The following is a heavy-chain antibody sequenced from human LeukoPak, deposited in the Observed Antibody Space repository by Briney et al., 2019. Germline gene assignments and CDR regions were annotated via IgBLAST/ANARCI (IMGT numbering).Heavy chain of an antibody. V-gene: IGHV1-18*01. J-gene: IGHJ4*02. Sequence: GSVKVSCKTSGYTFTSYGISWVRQAPGQGLKWMGWISGYNANTNYGQKFQGRVTMTIDTSTTTVYMELRSLRSDDTAVYYCARPRVAGSFDYWGQGTLVTVSS. D-gene: IGHD6-19*01. CDR2: ISGYNANT. CDR1: GYTFTSYG. CDR3: ARPRVAGSFDY.